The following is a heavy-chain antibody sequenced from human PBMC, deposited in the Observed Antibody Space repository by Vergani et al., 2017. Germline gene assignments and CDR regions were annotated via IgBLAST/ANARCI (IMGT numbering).Heavy chain of an antibody. CDR1: GGTFSSYA. CDR2: IIPIFGTA. CDR3: ARTPGYSCGWGGGKYYYYGVDL. D-gene: IGHD6-19*01. J-gene: IGHJ6*02. Sequence: QVQLVQSGAEVKKPGSSVKVSCKASGGTFSSYAISWVRQAPGQGLEWMGRIIPIFGTANYAQKFQGRVTITADESTSTAYMELSSLRSEDTAVYYCARTPGYSCGWGGGKYYYYGVDLWDRRTMITVS. V-gene: IGHV1-69*13.